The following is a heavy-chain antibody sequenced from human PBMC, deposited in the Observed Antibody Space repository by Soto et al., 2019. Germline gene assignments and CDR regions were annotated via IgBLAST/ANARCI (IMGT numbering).Heavy chain of an antibody. V-gene: IGHV3-53*04. CDR2: IYSGGST. J-gene: IGHJ4*02. CDR1: GFTVSSNY. Sequence: GGSLRLSCAASGFTVSSNYMSWVRQAPGKGLEWVSVIYSGGSTYYADSVKGRFTISRHNSKNTLYLQMNRLRAEDTAVYYCARAGPTLAYCGGDCQYYFDYWGQGTLVTVSS. D-gene: IGHD2-21*02. CDR3: ARAGPTLAYCGGDCQYYFDY.